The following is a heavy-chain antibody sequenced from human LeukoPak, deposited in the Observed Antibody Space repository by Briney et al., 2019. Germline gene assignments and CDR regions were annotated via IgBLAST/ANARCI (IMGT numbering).Heavy chain of an antibody. CDR3: ANPITLVRGVIIGDY. V-gene: IGHV3-23*01. CDR2: ISASGRNT. D-gene: IGHD3-10*01. Sequence: GGSLRLSCAASGFTFSSYAMSWARQAPGKGLEWVSVISASGRNTYYADSVKGRFNISRDNSKNTLYLQMNSLRAEDTAVYYCANPITLVRGVIIGDYWGQGTLVAVSS. CDR1: GFTFSSYA. J-gene: IGHJ4*02.